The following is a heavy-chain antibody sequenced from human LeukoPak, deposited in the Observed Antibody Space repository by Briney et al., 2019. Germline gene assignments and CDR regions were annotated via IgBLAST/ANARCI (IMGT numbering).Heavy chain of an antibody. Sequence: SETLSLTCTVSGGSISSYYWSWLRQPPGKGLEWIGYIYYSGSTNYNPSLKSRVTISVDTSKNQFSLKLSSVTAADTAVYYCASEGIGDGYNSRYFDYWGQGTLVTVSS. J-gene: IGHJ4*02. CDR2: IYYSGST. D-gene: IGHD5-24*01. V-gene: IGHV4-59*08. CDR3: ASEGIGDGYNSRYFDY. CDR1: GGSISSYY.